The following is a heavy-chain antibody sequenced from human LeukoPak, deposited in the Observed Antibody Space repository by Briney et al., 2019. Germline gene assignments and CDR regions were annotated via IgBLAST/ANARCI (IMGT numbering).Heavy chain of an antibody. D-gene: IGHD4-23*01. CDR2: INGSGGRT. CDR3: ARRAGGYSHPYDY. Sequence: PGGSLRLSCAASGFTFSSYAMTWVRQAPGKGLEWVSGINGSGGRTYYAVSVKGRFTISRDNSKNTLYLQMNSLRVEDTAVYYCARRAGGYSHPYDYWGQGILVTVSS. J-gene: IGHJ4*02. V-gene: IGHV3-23*01. CDR1: GFTFSSYA.